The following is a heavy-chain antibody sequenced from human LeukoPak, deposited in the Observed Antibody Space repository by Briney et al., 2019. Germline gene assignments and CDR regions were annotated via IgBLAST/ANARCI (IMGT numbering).Heavy chain of an antibody. D-gene: IGHD5-12*01. V-gene: IGHV3-23*01. CDR1: GFTFSSYA. Sequence: PGGSLRLSCAASGFTFSSYAMSWVRQGPGKGLEWVSGISGSGGSTYYADSVKGRFTISRDNSKNTLYLQMNSLRAEDTAVYYCAKDPIMVATSSYFDYWGQGTLVTVSS. CDR2: ISGSGGST. J-gene: IGHJ4*02. CDR3: AKDPIMVATSSYFDY.